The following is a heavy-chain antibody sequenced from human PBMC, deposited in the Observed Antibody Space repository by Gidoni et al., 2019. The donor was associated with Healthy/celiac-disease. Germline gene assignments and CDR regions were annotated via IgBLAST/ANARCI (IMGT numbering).Heavy chain of an antibody. J-gene: IGHJ6*02. D-gene: IGHD5-12*01. CDR3: ARESHGLRRYGMDV. V-gene: IGHV4-61*01. Sequence: QVQLQDSGPGLVKPSDTLSLTCPVSGGSVRRGSYYWRWIRQPPGKGLEWIGYIYYSGSTNYNPSLKSRVTISVDTSKNQFSLKLSSVTAADTAVYYCARESHGLRRYGMDVWGQGTTVTVSS. CDR2: IYYSGST. CDR1: GGSVRRGSYY.